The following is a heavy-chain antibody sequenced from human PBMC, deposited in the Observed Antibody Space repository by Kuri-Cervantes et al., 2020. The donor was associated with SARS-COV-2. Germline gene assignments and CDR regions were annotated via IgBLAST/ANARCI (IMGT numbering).Heavy chain of an antibody. CDR2: IIPIFGTA. J-gene: IGHJ5*02. V-gene: IGHV1-69*13. D-gene: IGHD1-7*01. Sequence: SVKVSCKASGGTFSSYAISWVRQAPGQGLEWMGGIIPIFGTANYAQKFQGRVTITADESTSTAYMGLSSLRSEDTAVYYCAREGGTGTPEGGWFNPWGQGTLVTVSS. CDR3: AREGGTGTPEGGWFNP. CDR1: GGTFSSYA.